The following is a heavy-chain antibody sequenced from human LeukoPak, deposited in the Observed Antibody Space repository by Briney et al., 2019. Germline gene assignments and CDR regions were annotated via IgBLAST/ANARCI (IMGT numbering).Heavy chain of an antibody. D-gene: IGHD2-21*02. J-gene: IGHJ4*02. Sequence: GGSLRLSCAASGFTFSSYSMNWVRQAPGKGLEWVSSISSSSSYIYYADSVKGRFTISRDNAKNSLYLQMNSLGAEDTAVYYCARGLSRGVTALHVDYWGQGTLVTVSS. CDR1: GFTFSSYS. CDR2: ISSSSSYI. V-gene: IGHV3-21*01. CDR3: ARGLSRGVTALHVDY.